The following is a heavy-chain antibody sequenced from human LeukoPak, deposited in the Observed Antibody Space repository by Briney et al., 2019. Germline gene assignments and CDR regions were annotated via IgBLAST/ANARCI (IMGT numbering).Heavy chain of an antibody. CDR2: TQKSGST. V-gene: IGHV4-59*01. Sequence: SETLCLTCTVSGGSISDYHWTWIRQSPGKTLEWIGCTQKSGSTNYNPSLKSRVTISVDTSKNQFSLKLSSVTAADTAVYYCARLTRPVAGMSQSFDYWGQGTLVTVSS. J-gene: IGHJ4*02. CDR3: ARLTRPVAGMSQSFDY. CDR1: GGSISDYH. D-gene: IGHD6-19*01.